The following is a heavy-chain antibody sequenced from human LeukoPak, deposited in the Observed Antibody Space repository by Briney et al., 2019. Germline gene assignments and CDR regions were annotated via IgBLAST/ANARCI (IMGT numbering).Heavy chain of an antibody. Sequence: SETLSLTCTVSGGSISSYYWSWIRQPAGKGLEWIGRIYTSGSTNYNPSLKSRVTMSVDTSKNQFSLKLSSVTAADTAVYYCAREVVAASVNWFDPWGQGTLVTVSS. V-gene: IGHV4-4*07. J-gene: IGHJ5*02. CDR3: AREVVAASVNWFDP. CDR1: GGSISSYY. CDR2: IYTSGST. D-gene: IGHD2-15*01.